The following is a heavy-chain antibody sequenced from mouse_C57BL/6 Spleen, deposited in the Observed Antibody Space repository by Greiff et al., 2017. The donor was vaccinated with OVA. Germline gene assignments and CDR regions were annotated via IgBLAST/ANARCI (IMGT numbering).Heavy chain of an antibody. CDR3: ALTGPFAY. Sequence: QVQLQQPGAELVRPGTSVKLSCKASGYTFTSYWMHWVKQRPGQGLEWIGVIDPSDSYTNYNQKFKGKATLTVDTSSSTAYMQLSSLTSEDSAVYYCALTGPFAYWGQGTLGTVSA. CDR2: IDPSDSYT. J-gene: IGHJ3*01. V-gene: IGHV1-59*01. D-gene: IGHD4-1*01. CDR1: GYTFTSYW.